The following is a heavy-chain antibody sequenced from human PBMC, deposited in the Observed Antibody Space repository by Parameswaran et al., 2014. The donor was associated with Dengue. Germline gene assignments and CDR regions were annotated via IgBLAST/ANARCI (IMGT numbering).Heavy chain of an antibody. CDR2: ISGSGGST. Sequence: RWIRQPPGKGLEWVSAISGSGGSTYYADSVKGRFTISRDNSKNTLYLQMNSLRAEDTAVYYCAKDRSGYYDFWSGYYTHYYYYGMDVWGQGTTVTVSS. D-gene: IGHD3-3*01. J-gene: IGHJ6*02. CDR3: AKDRSGYYDFWSGYYTHYYYYGMDV. V-gene: IGHV3-23*01.